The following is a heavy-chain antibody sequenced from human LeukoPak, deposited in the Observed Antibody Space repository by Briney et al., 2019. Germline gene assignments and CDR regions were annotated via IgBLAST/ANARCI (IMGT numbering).Heavy chain of an antibody. V-gene: IGHV3-21*04. J-gene: IGHJ3*02. Sequence: GGTLRLSCAASGFTFSSHGMNWVRQAPGKGLEWVSSISSSGGDIYYADSVKGRFTVSRDNAKNSLYLQMNSLRAEDTAVYYCASVGYFDWLSDAFDIWGQGTMVTVSS. D-gene: IGHD3-9*01. CDR3: ASVGYFDWLSDAFDI. CDR1: GFTFSSHG. CDR2: ISSSGGDI.